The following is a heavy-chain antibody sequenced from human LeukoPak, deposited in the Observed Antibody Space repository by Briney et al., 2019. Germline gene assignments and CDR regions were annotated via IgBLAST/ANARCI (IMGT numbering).Heavy chain of an antibody. J-gene: IGHJ4*02. CDR1: GGSIGTYY. Sequence: SETLSLTCTVSGGSIGTYYWFWIRQPPGKGLEWIGFVFHTGSTNYNASLKSRVSMSVDTSRNQFSLKLTSVTAADTAVYYCARKSGSYWGIDYWGQGTLVTVSS. CDR2: VFHTGST. CDR3: ARKSGSYWGIDY. D-gene: IGHD1-26*01. V-gene: IGHV4-59*01.